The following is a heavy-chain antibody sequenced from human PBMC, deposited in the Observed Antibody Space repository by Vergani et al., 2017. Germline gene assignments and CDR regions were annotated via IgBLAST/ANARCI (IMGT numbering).Heavy chain of an antibody. J-gene: IGHJ4*02. CDR2: IYTSGST. CDR1: GGSISSGSYY. CDR3: ARGDSPDIVVVPAAIRFDY. Sequence: QVQLQESGPGLVKPSQTLSLTCTVSGGSISSGSYYWSWIRQPAGKGLEWIGRIYTSGSTNYNPSLKSRVTISVDTSKNQFSLKLSSVTAADTAVYYCARGDSPDIVVVPAAIRFDYWGQGTLVTVSS. V-gene: IGHV4-61*02. D-gene: IGHD2-2*01.